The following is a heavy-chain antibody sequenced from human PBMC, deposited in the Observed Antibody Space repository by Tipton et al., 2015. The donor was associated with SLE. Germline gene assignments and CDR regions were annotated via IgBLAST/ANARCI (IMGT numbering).Heavy chain of an antibody. Sequence: QSGAEVKKPGSSVKVSCKASGGTLSSYAISWVRQAPGQGLEWMGGIIPIFETANYAQKFQGRVTITADESTSTAYMELSSLRSEDTAVYYCARAGLGARYFDWLGVYYYYMDVWGKGTTVTVSS. V-gene: IGHV1-69*01. CDR3: ARAGLGARYFDWLGVYYYYMDV. CDR2: IIPIFETA. CDR1: GGTLSSYA. D-gene: IGHD3-9*01. J-gene: IGHJ6*03.